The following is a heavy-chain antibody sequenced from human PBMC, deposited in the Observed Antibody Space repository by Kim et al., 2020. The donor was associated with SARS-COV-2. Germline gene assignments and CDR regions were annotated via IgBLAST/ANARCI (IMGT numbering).Heavy chain of an antibody. D-gene: IGHD2-8*01. Sequence: GGSLRLSCAASGFTFSSYAMPWVRQAPGTGLEWVAVISYDGSNKYYADSVKGRFTISRDNSKNTLYLQMNSLRAEDTAVYYCARTKGAGYYYGMDVWGQGTTVTVSS. CDR1: GFTFSSYA. CDR3: ARTKGAGYYYGMDV. CDR2: ISYDGSNK. V-gene: IGHV3-30-3*01. J-gene: IGHJ6*02.